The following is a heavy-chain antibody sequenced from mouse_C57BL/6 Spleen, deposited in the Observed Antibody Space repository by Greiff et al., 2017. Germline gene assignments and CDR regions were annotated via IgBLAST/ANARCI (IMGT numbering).Heavy chain of an antibody. J-gene: IGHJ3*01. D-gene: IGHD2-4*01. CDR2: IYPGDGDT. Sequence: VKLQESGPELVKPGASVKISCKASGYAFSSSWMNWVKQRPGKGLEWIGRIYPGDGDTNYNGTFKGKATLTADKSSSTAYMQLSSLTSEDSAVYFCASPLRYYDYPLFAYWGQGTLVTVSA. CDR3: ASPLRYYDYPLFAY. V-gene: IGHV1-82*01. CDR1: GYAFSSSW.